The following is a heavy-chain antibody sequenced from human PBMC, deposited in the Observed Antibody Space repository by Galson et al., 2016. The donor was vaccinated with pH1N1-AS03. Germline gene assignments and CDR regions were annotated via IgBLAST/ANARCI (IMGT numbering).Heavy chain of an antibody. V-gene: IGHV3-23*01. J-gene: IGHJ4*02. CDR2: ISNSGGTT. CDR1: GFTFSSYA. CDR3: AKASAAAGTRTFDY. D-gene: IGHD6-13*01. Sequence: SLRLSCAASGFTFSSYAMNWVRQAPGKGLEWVSAISNSGGTTYYADSVKGRFTISRDNSKNTLYLHMNSLRAEDTAVYYCAKASAAAGTRTFDYWGQGTLVTVSS.